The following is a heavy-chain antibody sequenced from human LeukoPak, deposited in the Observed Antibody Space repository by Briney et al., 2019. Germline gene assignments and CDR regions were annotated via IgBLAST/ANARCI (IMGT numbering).Heavy chain of an antibody. V-gene: IGHV3-30*02. D-gene: IGHD4-17*01. CDR3: AKDVGPTVTYYYFDY. CDR1: GFSFSTYG. CDR2: IRYDGSHT. J-gene: IGHJ4*02. Sequence: GGSLRLSCVASGFSFSTYGMNWVRQAPGKGLEWVSLIRYDGSHTYYADSVKGRFTISRDNSKNTLYLQMNSLRAEDTAVYYCAKDVGPTVTYYYFDYWGQGTLVTVSS.